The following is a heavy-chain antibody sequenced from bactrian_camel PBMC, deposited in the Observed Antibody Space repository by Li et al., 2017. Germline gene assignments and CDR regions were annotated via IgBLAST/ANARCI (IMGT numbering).Heavy chain of an antibody. V-gene: IGHV3S53*01. Sequence: VQLVESGGGSVQTGGSLRLSCVTSPNTYCMGWFRQAPGKEREGVAAIDSDGTTAYADSVKGRFTISRDNAKNTLYLQMNNLKPEDTAVYFCAADQVEWPRMARREEVDLCFGRHGVRKVLGARGQGTQVTVS. CDR2: IDSDGTT. J-gene: IGHJ4*01. CDR1: PNTYC. D-gene: IGHD1*01.